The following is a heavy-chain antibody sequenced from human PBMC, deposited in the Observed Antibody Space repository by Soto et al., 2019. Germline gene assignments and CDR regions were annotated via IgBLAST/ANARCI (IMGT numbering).Heavy chain of an antibody. Sequence: QVQLVQSGAEVKKPGSSVKVSCKASGGTFSSYTISWVRQAPGQGLEWMGRIIPILGIANYAQKFQGRVTITADKSTSTAYMELSSLRSEDTAVYYCASLGGPRVGGYFQHWGQGSLVTVSS. CDR2: IIPILGIA. CDR1: GGTFSSYT. V-gene: IGHV1-69*02. CDR3: ASLGGPRVGGYFQH. J-gene: IGHJ1*01. D-gene: IGHD6-19*01.